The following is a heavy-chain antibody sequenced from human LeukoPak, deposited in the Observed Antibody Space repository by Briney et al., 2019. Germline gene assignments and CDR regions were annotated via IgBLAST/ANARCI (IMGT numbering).Heavy chain of an antibody. V-gene: IGHV4-38-2*01. D-gene: IGHD3-22*01. Sequence: PSETLSLTCAVSGYSISSGYYWGWIRPPPGKGLEWIDTIYHSGSTYYNPSLKSRVTISVDTSKNQFSLKLTSVTAAAPAVYFCARHGLMEYYYDSSGYSPSYYCDYWGQGTLVTVS. CDR1: GYSISSGYY. J-gene: IGHJ4*02. CDR3: ARHGLMEYYYDSSGYSPSYYCDY. CDR2: IYHSGST.